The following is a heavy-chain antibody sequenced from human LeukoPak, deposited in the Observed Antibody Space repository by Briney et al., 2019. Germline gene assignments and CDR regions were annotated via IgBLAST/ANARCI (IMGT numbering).Heavy chain of an antibody. CDR3: ARRAGAYTHPYDY. CDR2: IKQDGSEK. Sequence: GGSLRLSCAASRFTFSNYWMSWVRQAPGKGLEWVANIKQDGSEKYYVDSVKGRFTISIDNSKNTLYLQMNSLRAEDTAVYYCARRAGAYTHPYDYWGQGTLVTVS. CDR1: RFTFSNYW. V-gene: IGHV3-7*03. J-gene: IGHJ4*02. D-gene: IGHD3-16*01.